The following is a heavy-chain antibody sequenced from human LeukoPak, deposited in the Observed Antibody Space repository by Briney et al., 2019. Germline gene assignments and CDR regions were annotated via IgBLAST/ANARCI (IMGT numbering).Heavy chain of an antibody. CDR3: ARWFRGDTAMAYGMDV. D-gene: IGHD5-18*01. CDR1: GACIRGYN. CDR2: IYYSGST. J-gene: IGHJ6*02. Sequence: SGTLSLTCTVSGACIRGYNWSCIRQPPGKGLEWLGYIYYSGSTNYNPSLRSRVTISVDTSKNQDSLKLSSVTAADTAVYYCARWFRGDTAMAYGMDVWGQGTTVTVSS. V-gene: IGHV4-59*08.